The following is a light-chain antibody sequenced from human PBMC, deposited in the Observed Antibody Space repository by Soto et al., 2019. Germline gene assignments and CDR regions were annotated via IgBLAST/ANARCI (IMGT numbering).Light chain of an antibody. J-gene: IGKJ1*01. V-gene: IGKV1-5*01. Sequence: PSTLSASVGDRVTITCRASQSISSWLAWYQQKPGKAPKLLIYDASSLESGVPSRFSGSGSGTEFTLTISSLRPDDFATYYCQQYNSYSLTFGQGTKVDIK. CDR1: QSISSW. CDR2: DAS. CDR3: QQYNSYSLT.